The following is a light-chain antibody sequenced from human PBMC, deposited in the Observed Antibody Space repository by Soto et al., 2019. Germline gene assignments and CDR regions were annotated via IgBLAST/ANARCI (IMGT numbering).Light chain of an antibody. V-gene: IGKV1-5*03. Sequence: DIQMTQSPSTLSASVGDRVTITCLASQSISSWLAWYQQNPGKPPKLLIYKASSLESGVPSRFSGSGSGTEFTLTISSLQPDDFATYYCQHYKSYSNTFGQGTKLEIK. J-gene: IGKJ2*01. CDR3: QHYKSYSNT. CDR2: KAS. CDR1: QSISSW.